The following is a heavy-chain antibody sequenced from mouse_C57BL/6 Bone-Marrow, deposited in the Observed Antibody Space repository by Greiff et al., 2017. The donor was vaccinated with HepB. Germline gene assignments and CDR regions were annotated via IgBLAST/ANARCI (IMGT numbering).Heavy chain of an antibody. D-gene: IGHD1-1*01. J-gene: IGHJ1*03. CDR3: ARYNGSSCYFDV. V-gene: IGHV1-54*01. Sequence: VQLQQEGGELVRQETSVKVSGKASGYAFTNYLIEWVKQRPGQGLEWIGVINPGSGGTNYNEKFKGKATLTADKSSSTAYMQLSSLTSEDSAVYFCARYNGSSCYFDVWGTGTTVTVSS. CDR2: INPGSGGT. CDR1: GYAFTNYL.